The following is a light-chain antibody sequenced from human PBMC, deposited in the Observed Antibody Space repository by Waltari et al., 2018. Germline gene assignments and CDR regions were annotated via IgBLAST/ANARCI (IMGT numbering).Light chain of an antibody. Sequence: EIVLTQSPATLSLSPGERATLSCRASQSVGSNYLVWYQQKPDQAPRLLIYGAFSRATGISDRFSGSGSGTDFTLTISRLEPEDYAVYYCQQHGSSPYTFGQGTKLEIK. CDR2: GAF. CDR3: QQHGSSPYT. V-gene: IGKV3-20*01. J-gene: IGKJ2*01. CDR1: QSVGSNY.